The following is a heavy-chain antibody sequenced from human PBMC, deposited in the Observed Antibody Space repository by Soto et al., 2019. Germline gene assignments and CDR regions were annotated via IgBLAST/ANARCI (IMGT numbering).Heavy chain of an antibody. V-gene: IGHV4-4*02. CDR3: ARGWGYCSGGSCYFDY. CDR2: IYHSGST. CDR1: GGSISSSNW. J-gene: IGHJ4*02. Sequence: QVQLQESGPGLVKPSGTLSLTCAVSGGSISSSNWWSWVRQPPGKGLEWIGEIYHSGSTNYNPSLKGRVTISVDKSKNQFSLKLSSVTAADTAVYYCARGWGYCSGGSCYFDYWGQGTLVTVSS. D-gene: IGHD2-15*01.